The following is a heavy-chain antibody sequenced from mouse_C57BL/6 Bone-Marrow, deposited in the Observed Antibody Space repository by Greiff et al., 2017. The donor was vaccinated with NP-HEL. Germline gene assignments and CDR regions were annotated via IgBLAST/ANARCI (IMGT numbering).Heavy chain of an antibody. V-gene: IGHV14-4*01. CDR2: IDPENGDT. CDR3: TTGDDYDEYFDV. J-gene: IGHJ1*03. Sequence: VQLQQSGAELVRPGASVKLSCTASGFTFTDDYMHWVKQRPEQGLEWIGWIDPENGDTEYASKFQGKATITADTSSNTAYLQLSSLTSEDTAVYYCTTGDDYDEYFDVWGTGTTVTVSS. D-gene: IGHD2-4*01. CDR1: GFTFTDDY.